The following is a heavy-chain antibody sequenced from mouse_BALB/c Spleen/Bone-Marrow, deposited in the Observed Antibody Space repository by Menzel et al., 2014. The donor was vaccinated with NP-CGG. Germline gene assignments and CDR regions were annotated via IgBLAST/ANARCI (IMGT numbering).Heavy chain of an antibody. CDR3: ARHAYYDQTEVSFIY. Sequence: EVMLVESGGGLVKSGGSLKLSCAASGFTFSNYGMSWVRQTPEKRLEGVATISGGGSYTFYSDSVKGRFTISRDNAKNNLYLQLSSLRSEDTAVYYCARHAYYDQTEVSFIYWGQGTLVTVSA. D-gene: IGHD2-4*01. J-gene: IGHJ3*01. V-gene: IGHV5-9-2*01. CDR2: ISGGGSYT. CDR1: GFTFSNYG.